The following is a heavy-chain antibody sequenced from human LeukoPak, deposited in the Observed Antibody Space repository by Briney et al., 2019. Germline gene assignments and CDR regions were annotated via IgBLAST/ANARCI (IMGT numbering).Heavy chain of an antibody. CDR2: ISAYNGNT. CDR3: ARVYDSSGHYPIDY. CDR1: GYTFTSYG. Sequence: ASVKVSCKASGYTFTSYGISWVRQAPVQGLEWMGWISAYNGNTNYAQKLQGRVTMTTDTSTSTAYMELSSLRSEDTAVYYCARVYDSSGHYPIDYWGQGTLVTVSS. D-gene: IGHD3-22*01. J-gene: IGHJ4*02. V-gene: IGHV1-18*01.